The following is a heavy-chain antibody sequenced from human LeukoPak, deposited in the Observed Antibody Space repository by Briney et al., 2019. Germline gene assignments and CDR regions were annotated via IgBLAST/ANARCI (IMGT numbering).Heavy chain of an antibody. CDR1: GFTFSSYE. V-gene: IGHV3-48*03. Sequence: PGGSLRLSCVASGFTFSSYEINWVRQAPGKGLEWVSYISSSGRTIYYADSAQGRFTISRDNAKNSLYLQMNSLRAEDTAVYYCARDPGQRDYGDYTYYFDYWGQGTLVTVSS. CDR3: ARDPGQRDYGDYTYYFDY. D-gene: IGHD4-17*01. J-gene: IGHJ4*02. CDR2: ISSSGRTI.